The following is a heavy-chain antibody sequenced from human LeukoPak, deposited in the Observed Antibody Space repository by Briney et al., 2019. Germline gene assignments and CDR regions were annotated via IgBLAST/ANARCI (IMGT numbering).Heavy chain of an antibody. Sequence: SETLSLTCTVSGGSISGYYWTWIRQPAGKGLEWIGRIYTSGSTNYNPSLKSRLTMSVDTSKNQFSLKLSSVTAADTAVYYCARRGLSSSFDYWGQGTLVTVSS. D-gene: IGHD6-13*01. J-gene: IGHJ4*02. V-gene: IGHV4-4*07. CDR3: ARRGLSSSFDY. CDR2: IYTSGST. CDR1: GGSISGYY.